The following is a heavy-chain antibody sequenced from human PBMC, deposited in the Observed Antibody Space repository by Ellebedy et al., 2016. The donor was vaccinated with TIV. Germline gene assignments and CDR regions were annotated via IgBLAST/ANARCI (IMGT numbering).Heavy chain of an antibody. Sequence: GESLKISCSASGFTFNIYAMSWVRQAPGKGLEWVSLISASGDSTYYADSVKGRFTISRDNSKNTLYLQMNSLRAEDTAVYYCGRAREPGYFAYYYYGMDVWGQGTTVTVSS. CDR3: GRAREPGYFAYYYYGMDV. CDR2: ISASGDST. CDR1: GFTFNIYA. V-gene: IGHV3-23*01. D-gene: IGHD3-9*01. J-gene: IGHJ6*02.